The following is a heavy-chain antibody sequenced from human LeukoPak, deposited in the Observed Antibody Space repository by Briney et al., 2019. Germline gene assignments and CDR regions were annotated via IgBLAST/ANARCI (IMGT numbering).Heavy chain of an antibody. D-gene: IGHD4-17*01. Sequence: ASVTVSFTASGYTFSIYAMNWVRQAPGQGLEWMGWINTNTGNPTYAQGFTGRFVFSLDTSVSTAYLQISSLQAEDTAVYYCARSNNDGDYLGVGFDYWGQGTLVTVSS. J-gene: IGHJ4*02. CDR1: GYTFSIYA. CDR2: INTNTGNP. V-gene: IGHV7-4-1*02. CDR3: ARSNNDGDYLGVGFDY.